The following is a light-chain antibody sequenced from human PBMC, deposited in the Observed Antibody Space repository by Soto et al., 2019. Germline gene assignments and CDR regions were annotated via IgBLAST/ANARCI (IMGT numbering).Light chain of an antibody. V-gene: IGKV3-15*01. Sequence: EIVMTQSPATLSVSPGERATLSCRASQSVSSNLAWYQQKPGQAPRLLIYGASTMATGIPARFSGSGSGTEFTLTISRLQSEDFAVYYCQQYNNWPPMYTFGQGTKLESK. CDR2: GAS. J-gene: IGKJ2*01. CDR3: QQYNNWPPMYT. CDR1: QSVSSN.